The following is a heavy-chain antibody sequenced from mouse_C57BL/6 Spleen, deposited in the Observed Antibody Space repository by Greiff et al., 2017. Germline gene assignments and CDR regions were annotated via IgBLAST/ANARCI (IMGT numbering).Heavy chain of an antibody. CDR3: AREEDGYYAYWYFDV. D-gene: IGHD2-3*01. CDR1: GYTFTSYG. CDR2: IYPRSGNT. Sequence: LVESGAELARPGASVKLSCKASGYTFTSYGISWVKQRTGQGLEWIGEIYPRSGNTYYNEKFKGKATLTADKSSSTAYMELRSLTSEDSAVYFCAREEDGYYAYWYFDVWGTGTTVTVSS. J-gene: IGHJ1*03. V-gene: IGHV1-81*01.